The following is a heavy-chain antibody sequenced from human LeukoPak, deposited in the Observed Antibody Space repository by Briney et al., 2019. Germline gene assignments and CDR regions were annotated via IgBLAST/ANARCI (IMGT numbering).Heavy chain of an antibody. CDR2: INSDGSRT. CDR3: ARREGYCSGGTCYFDN. D-gene: IGHD2-15*01. CDR1: GFTFTTYW. J-gene: IGHJ4*02. Sequence: GGSLRLSCATSGFTFTTYWMHWVRQAPGKGLVWVSRINSDGSRTDYADSVKGRFTVSRDNAKNTLYLQMNSLRAEDTAVYYCARREGYCSGGTCYFDNWGQGTLATVSS. V-gene: IGHV3-74*01.